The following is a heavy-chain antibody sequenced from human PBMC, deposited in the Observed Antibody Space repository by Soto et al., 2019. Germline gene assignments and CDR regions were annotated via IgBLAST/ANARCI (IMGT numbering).Heavy chain of an antibody. Sequence: SETLSLTCTVSGGSISNYYWSWIRQPPGKGLEWIGYIYYSGSTNYNPSLKSRVTISVDTSKNQFSLKLSSVTAADTAVYYCARVYSYGTTYYYYYGMDVWGQGTTVTVSS. D-gene: IGHD5-18*01. CDR2: IYYSGST. V-gene: IGHV4-59*01. CDR3: ARVYSYGTTYYYYYGMDV. CDR1: GGSISNYY. J-gene: IGHJ6*02.